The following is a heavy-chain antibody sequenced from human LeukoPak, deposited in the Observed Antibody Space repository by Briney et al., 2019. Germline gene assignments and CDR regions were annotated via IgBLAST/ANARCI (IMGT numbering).Heavy chain of an antibody. J-gene: IGHJ4*02. CDR1: SGSFSGYY. Sequence: SETLSLTCAVYSGSFSGYYWSWIRQPPGKGLEWIGEINHSGSTNHNPSLKSRVTISVDTSKNQFSLKLSSVTAADTAVYYCASSDFWSGYQNYWGQGTLVTVSS. D-gene: IGHD3-3*01. V-gene: IGHV4-34*01. CDR2: INHSGST. CDR3: ASSDFWSGYQNY.